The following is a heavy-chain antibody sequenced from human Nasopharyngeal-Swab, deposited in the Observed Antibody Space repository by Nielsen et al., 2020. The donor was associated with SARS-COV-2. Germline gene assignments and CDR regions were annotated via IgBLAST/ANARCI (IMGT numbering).Heavy chain of an antibody. V-gene: IGHV3-53*04. Sequence: GASLKISCAASGITVSSNYMSWVRQAPGKGLEWVLVISSGGSTYYADSVKGRFTISRHNSKNTLYLQMNSLRAEDTAVYYWARGKVRVIWDYWGQGTLVTVSS. CDR2: ISSGGST. J-gene: IGHJ4*02. CDR3: ARGKVRVIWDY. CDR1: GITVSSNY. D-gene: IGHD3-10*01.